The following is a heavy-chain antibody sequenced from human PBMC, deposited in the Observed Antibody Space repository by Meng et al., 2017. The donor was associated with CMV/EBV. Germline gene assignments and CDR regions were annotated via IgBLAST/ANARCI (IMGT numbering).Heavy chain of an antibody. CDR2: IYSNGGS. Sequence: VQLQESGGVLGTPEASLTLSCTVSGCFLSGCCLNWIRQPHGKGLEWVWRIYSNGGSNYNPYSELRVLITLGVYTTQFQLKLKPGTVTDAATYYYARARGKDGSYYFDSWGQGTLVTVSS. V-gene: IGHV4-4*07. D-gene: IGHD5-24*01. J-gene: IGHJ4*02. CDR1: GCFLSGCC. CDR3: ARARGKDGSYYFDS.